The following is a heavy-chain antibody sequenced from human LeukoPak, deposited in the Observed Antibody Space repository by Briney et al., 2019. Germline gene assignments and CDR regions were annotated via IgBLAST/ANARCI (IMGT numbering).Heavy chain of an antibody. CDR3: ARSCSSTSCYREDYYGMDV. V-gene: IGHV1-46*01. Sequence: ASVKVSCKASGYTFTSYYMHWVRQAPGQGLEWMGIINPSGGSTSYAQKFQGRVTMTRDTSTSTVYMELSSLRPEDTAVYYCARSCSSTSCYREDYYGMDVWGKGTTVTVSS. CDR1: GYTFTSYY. CDR2: INPSGGST. D-gene: IGHD2-2*01. J-gene: IGHJ6*04.